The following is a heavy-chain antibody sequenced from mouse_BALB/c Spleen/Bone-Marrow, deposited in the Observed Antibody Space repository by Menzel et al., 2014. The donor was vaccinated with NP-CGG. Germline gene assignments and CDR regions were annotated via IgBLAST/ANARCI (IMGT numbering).Heavy chain of an antibody. Sequence: EVKLVESGGGLVKPGGSLKLSCAASGFAFSSYDMSWVRQTPEKRLEWVAYISSGVGSTYYPDTVKGRFTISRDNAKNTLYLQMSSLKSEDTAMYYCARHKLGRWYFDVWGAGTTVTVSS. D-gene: IGHD4-1*01. V-gene: IGHV5-12-1*01. CDR3: ARHKLGRWYFDV. CDR1: GFAFSSYD. J-gene: IGHJ1*01. CDR2: ISSGVGST.